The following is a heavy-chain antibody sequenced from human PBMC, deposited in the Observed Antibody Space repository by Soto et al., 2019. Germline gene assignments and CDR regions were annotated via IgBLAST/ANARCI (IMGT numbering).Heavy chain of an antibody. CDR2: IVAGSGNT. CDR3: AAVVDTAMVYAFDI. Sequence: SVKVSCKASGFTFTNSAVQWVRQARGQRLEWIGWIVAGSGNTNYAQKFQERVTITRDMSTSTAYMELSSLRSEDTAVYYCAAVVDTAMVYAFDIWGQGTMVTVS. J-gene: IGHJ3*02. CDR1: GFTFTNSA. D-gene: IGHD5-18*01. V-gene: IGHV1-58*01.